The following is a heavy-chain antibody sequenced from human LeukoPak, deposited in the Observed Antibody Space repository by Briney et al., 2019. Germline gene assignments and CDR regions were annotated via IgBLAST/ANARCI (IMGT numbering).Heavy chain of an antibody. V-gene: IGHV3-64D*06. CDR1: GFTFSSYA. CDR2: ISSDGDST. Sequence: GGSLRLSCSASGFTFSSYAMRWVRQAPGKGLEYISAISSDGDSTYLTDSVKGRFTISRDNSKNTLYLQMSSLRAEDTAMYYCARDIGATNWFDPWGQGTLVTVSS. CDR3: ARDIGATNWFDP. J-gene: IGHJ5*02. D-gene: IGHD1-26*01.